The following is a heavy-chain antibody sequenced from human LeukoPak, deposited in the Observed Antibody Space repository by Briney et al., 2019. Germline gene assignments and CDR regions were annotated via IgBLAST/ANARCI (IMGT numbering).Heavy chain of an antibody. CDR2: VGYDGSNE. V-gene: IGHV3-33*01. Sequence: PGRSLRLSCAASGLSLSSFGTHWVRQAPGKGLEWVAGVGYDGSNEFEAESVKGRFTISRDNSRNTLYLQMNSLRVDDTAVYYCARGAKELDSWGQGTLVTVSS. J-gene: IGHJ4*02. CDR3: ARGAKELDS. CDR1: GLSLSSFG.